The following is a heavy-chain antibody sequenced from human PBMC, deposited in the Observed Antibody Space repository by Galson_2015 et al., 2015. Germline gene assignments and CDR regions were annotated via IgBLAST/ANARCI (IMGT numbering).Heavy chain of an antibody. V-gene: IGHV3-30-3*01. CDR2: ISYDGSNK. Sequence: SLRLSCAASGFTFSSCAMHWVRQAPGKGLEWVAVISYDGSNKYYADSVKGRFTISRDNSKNTLYLQMNSLRAEDTAVYYCARPPYSGSYFLDYWGQGTLVTVSS. J-gene: IGHJ4*02. D-gene: IGHD1-26*01. CDR3: ARPPYSGSYFLDY. CDR1: GFTFSSCA.